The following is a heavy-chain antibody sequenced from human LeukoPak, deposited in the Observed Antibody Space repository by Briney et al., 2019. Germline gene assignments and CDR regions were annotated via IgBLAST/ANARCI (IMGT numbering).Heavy chain of an antibody. CDR2: IYPGDSDT. V-gene: IGHV5-51*01. D-gene: IGHD2-2*02. J-gene: IGHJ5*02. Sequence: GESLKIPCKGSGYSFTSYWIGWVRQMPGKGLEWMGIIYPGDSDTRYSPSFQGQVTISADKSISTAYLQWSSLKASDTAMYYCARGGYCSSTSCYNNWFDPWGQGTLVTVSS. CDR3: ARGGYCSSTSCYNNWFDP. CDR1: GYSFTSYW.